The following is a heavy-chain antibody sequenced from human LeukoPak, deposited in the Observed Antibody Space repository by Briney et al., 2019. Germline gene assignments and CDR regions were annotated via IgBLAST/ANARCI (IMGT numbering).Heavy chain of an antibody. CDR3: AKVVPTELTEPPFDY. D-gene: IGHD1-7*01. J-gene: IGHJ4*02. CDR1: GGSISSYY. Sequence: SETLSLTCTVSGGSISSYYWSWIRQPPGKGLEWIGYIYYSGSTNYNPSLKSRVTISVDTSKNQFSLKLSSVTAADTAVYYCAKVVPTELTEPPFDYWGQGTLVTVSS. V-gene: IGHV4-59*01. CDR2: IYYSGST.